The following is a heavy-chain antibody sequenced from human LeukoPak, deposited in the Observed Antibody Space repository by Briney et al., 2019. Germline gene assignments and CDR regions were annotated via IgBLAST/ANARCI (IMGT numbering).Heavy chain of an antibody. CDR2: MNPNSGNT. CDR1: GYTFTSYD. V-gene: IGHV1-8*01. CDR3: ASIRSGSYPFDY. D-gene: IGHD1-26*01. J-gene: IGHJ4*02. Sequence: ASVKVSCKASGYTFTSYDINWVRQATGQGLEWMGWMNPNSGNTGYAQKFQGRVTMTRNTSISTAYMELSSLRSEDTAVYYCASIRSGSYPFDYWGQGTLVTVSS.